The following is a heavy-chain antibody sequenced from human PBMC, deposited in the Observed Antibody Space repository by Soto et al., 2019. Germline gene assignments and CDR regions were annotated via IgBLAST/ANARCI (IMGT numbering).Heavy chain of an antibody. CDR1: GFTFSSYS. CDR3: AAVGGYSGYDFGY. V-gene: IGHV3-21*01. D-gene: IGHD5-12*01. Sequence: EVQLVESGGGLVKPGGSLRLSCAASGFTFSSYSMNWVRQAPGKGLEWVSSISSSSSYIYYADSVKGRFTISRDNAKNSLYLQMNRLRAEDTAVYYCAAVGGYSGYDFGYWGQGTLVTVSS. CDR2: ISSSSSYI. J-gene: IGHJ4*02.